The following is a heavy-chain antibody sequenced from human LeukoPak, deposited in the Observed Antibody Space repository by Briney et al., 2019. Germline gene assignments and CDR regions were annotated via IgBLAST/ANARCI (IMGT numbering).Heavy chain of an antibody. CDR2: IAGNSVTI. J-gene: IGHJ4*02. V-gene: IGHV3-23*01. CDR1: GFTFSTYA. CDR3: TKDLRPDGLYDFDS. D-gene: IGHD5/OR15-5a*01. Sequence: GGSLRLSCTASGFTFSTYAMNWVRQAPGRGLEWVSVIAGNSVTIRYADSVKGRFIISRDNSKNTVFLQMNSLKVEDTALYYCTKDLRPDGLYDFDSWGQGTLVTVSS.